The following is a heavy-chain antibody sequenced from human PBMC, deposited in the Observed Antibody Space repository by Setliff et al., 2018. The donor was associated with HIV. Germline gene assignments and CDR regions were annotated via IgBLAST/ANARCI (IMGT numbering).Heavy chain of an antibody. Sequence: SETLSLTCFVSGVSISGHFWGWIRQPPGKGLEWIGYIYTSGTTEYNPSLDSRVTISVDTSRDQFSLTLRSVTAADTALYFCARLIHTGLLYFDYWGLGMLVTVS. CDR2: IYTSGTT. J-gene: IGHJ4*02. D-gene: IGHD3-16*01. CDR1: GVSISGHF. CDR3: ARLIHTGLLYFDY. V-gene: IGHV4-4*09.